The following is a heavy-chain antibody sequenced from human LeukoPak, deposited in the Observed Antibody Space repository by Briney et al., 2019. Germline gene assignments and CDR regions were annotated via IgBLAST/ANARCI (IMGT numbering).Heavy chain of an antibody. V-gene: IGHV4-39*01. CDR2: IYYSGST. CDR1: GGSISSSSYY. CDR3: ARSCRGSSTSCYSTGWFDP. J-gene: IGHJ5*02. D-gene: IGHD2-2*02. Sequence: SETLSLTCTVSGGSISSSSYYWGWIRQPPGKGLEWIGSIYYSGSTYYNPSLKSRVTISVDTSKNQFSLKPSSVTAADTAVYYCARSCRGSSTSCYSTGWFDPWGQGTLVTVSS.